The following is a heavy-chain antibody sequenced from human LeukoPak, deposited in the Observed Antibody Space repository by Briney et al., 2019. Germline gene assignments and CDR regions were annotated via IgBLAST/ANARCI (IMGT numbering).Heavy chain of an antibody. J-gene: IGHJ4*02. CDR2: ISYDGSNK. D-gene: IGHD3-22*01. V-gene: IGHV3-30-3*01. CDR3: AKDRGHPYYYDSSGYYYY. CDR1: GFTFSSYA. Sequence: GGSLRLSCAASGFTFSSYAMHWVRQAPGKGLEWVAVISYDGSNKYYADSVKGRFTISRDNSKNTLYLQMNSLRAEDTAVYYCAKDRGHPYYYDSSGYYYYWGQGTLVTVSS.